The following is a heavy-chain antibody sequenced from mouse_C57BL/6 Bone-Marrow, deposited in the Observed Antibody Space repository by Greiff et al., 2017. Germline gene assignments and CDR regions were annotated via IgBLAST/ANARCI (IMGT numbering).Heavy chain of an antibody. V-gene: IGHV6-6*01. D-gene: IGHD1-1*01. CDR2: IRNKANNHAT. Sequence: EVQRVESGGGLVQPGGSMKLSCAASGFTFSDAWMDWVRQSPEKGLEWVAEIRNKANNHATYYAESVKGRFTISRDDSKSSVYLQMNSLRAEDTGIYYCTSPITTGFDYWGQGTTLTVSS. J-gene: IGHJ2*01. CDR3: TSPITTGFDY. CDR1: GFTFSDAW.